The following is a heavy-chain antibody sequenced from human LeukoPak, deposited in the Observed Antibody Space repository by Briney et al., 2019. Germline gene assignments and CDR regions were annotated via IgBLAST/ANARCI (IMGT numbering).Heavy chain of an antibody. Sequence: SETLSLTCAVYGGSFSGYYWSWIRQPPGKGLEWIGEINHSGSTNYNPSLKSRVTISVDTSKNQFSLKLSSVTAADTAVYYCARHSFHWPLDYWGQGTLVTVSS. CDR1: GGSFSGYY. CDR2: INHSGST. J-gene: IGHJ4*02. V-gene: IGHV4-34*01. D-gene: IGHD3-9*01. CDR3: ARHSFHWPLDY.